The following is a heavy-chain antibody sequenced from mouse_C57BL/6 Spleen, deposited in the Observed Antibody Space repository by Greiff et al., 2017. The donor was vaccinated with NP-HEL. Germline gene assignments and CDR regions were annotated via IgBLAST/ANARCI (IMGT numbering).Heavy chain of an antibody. J-gene: IGHJ1*03. CDR1: GYAFSSSW. V-gene: IGHV1-82*01. CDR3: AREGELYGSSLSYWYFDV. D-gene: IGHD1-1*01. Sequence: QVQLQQSGPELVKPGASVKISCKASGYAFSSSWMNWVKQRPGKGLEWIGRIYPGDGDTNYNGKFKGKATLTADKSSSTAYMQLSSLTSEDSAVYFCAREGELYGSSLSYWYFDVWGTGTTVTVSS. CDR2: IYPGDGDT.